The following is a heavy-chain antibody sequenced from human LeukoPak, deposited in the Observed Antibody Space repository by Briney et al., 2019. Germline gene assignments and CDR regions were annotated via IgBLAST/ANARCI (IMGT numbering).Heavy chain of an antibody. Sequence: SETLSLTCTVSGGSISFYYWSWIRQPPRKGLEWIGYLHYSGSTNYNPSLKSRVTISVDTSKNQFSLKLSSVTATDTAVYYCARRAVAGTFNWFDPWGQGTLDTVSS. CDR1: GGSISFYY. J-gene: IGHJ5*02. CDR2: LHYSGST. V-gene: IGHV4-59*08. CDR3: ARRAVAGTFNWFDP. D-gene: IGHD6-19*01.